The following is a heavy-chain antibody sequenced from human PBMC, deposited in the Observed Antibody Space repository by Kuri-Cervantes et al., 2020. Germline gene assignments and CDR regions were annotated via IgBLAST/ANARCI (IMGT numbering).Heavy chain of an antibody. Sequence: SETLSLTCTVSGGSISSYYWSWIRQPPGKGLEWIGYIYYSGSTYYNPSLKSRVIISVDTPKNQFSLKLSSVTAADTAVYYCARAQSQYYYGMDVWGPGNTV. J-gene: IGHJ6*02. CDR3: ARAQSQYYYGMDV. D-gene: IGHD5-24*01. CDR1: GGSISSYY. CDR2: IYYSGST. V-gene: IGHV4-59*12.